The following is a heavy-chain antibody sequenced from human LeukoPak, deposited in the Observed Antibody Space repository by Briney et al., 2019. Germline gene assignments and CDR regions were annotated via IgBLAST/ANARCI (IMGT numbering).Heavy chain of an antibody. CDR1: GFTVSYTY. D-gene: IGHD2-8*02. CDR2: LYSDTEK. Sequence: GGSLRLSCAASGFTVSYTYMTWFRQAPGKGLEWVSVLYSDTEKHYADSVRGRFTISRDSSKSTLFLQMNSLRDEDTAVYYCARNPSFTGVWGQGTQVTVSA. J-gene: IGHJ4*02. CDR3: ARNPSFTGV. V-gene: IGHV3-53*01.